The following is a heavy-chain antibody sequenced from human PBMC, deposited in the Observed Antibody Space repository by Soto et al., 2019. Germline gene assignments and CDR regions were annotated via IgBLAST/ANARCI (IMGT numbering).Heavy chain of an antibody. CDR1: GGSTRSRNYY. J-gene: IGHJ3*02. V-gene: IGHV4-39*01. CDR2: IFYTGST. CDR3: ARQSIPIGEVIARDGFDI. D-gene: IGHD3-16*02. Sequence: QLQLQESGPGLVKPSETLSLTCSVSGGSTRSRNYYWAWIRQPPGKGLEWIGSIFYTGSTDYSPSLKSRVTISADTSKNQFSLKLSSVTAADTAVYYCARQSIPIGEVIARDGFDIWGQGTMVTVSS.